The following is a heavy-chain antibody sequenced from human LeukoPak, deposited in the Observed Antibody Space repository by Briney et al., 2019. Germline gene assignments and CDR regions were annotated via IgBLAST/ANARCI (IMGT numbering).Heavy chain of an antibody. CDR3: ARGYSSCWYDDAFDI. CDR2: ISSSSSTI. CDR1: GFTFSSYS. V-gene: IGHV3-48*01. Sequence: GGSLRLSCAASGFTFSSYSMNWVRQAPGKGLEWVSYISSSSSTIYYADSVKGRFTISRDNAKNSLYLQMNSLRADDTAVYYCARGYSSCWYDDAFDIWGQGTMVTVSS. J-gene: IGHJ3*02. D-gene: IGHD6-19*01.